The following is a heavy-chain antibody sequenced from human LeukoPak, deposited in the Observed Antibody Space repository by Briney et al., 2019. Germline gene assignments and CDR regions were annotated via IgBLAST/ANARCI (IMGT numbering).Heavy chain of an antibody. CDR1: GGSISSSSYY. V-gene: IGHV4-39*01. CDR2: IYYSGST. Sequence: SETLSLNCTVSGGSISSSSYYWGWIRQPPGKGLEWIGIIYYSGSTYYNPSLKSRLTISVDTSKNQFSLKLSSVTATDTAVYYCARRGYCSSTSCYEYWFDPWGQGTLVTVSS. J-gene: IGHJ5*02. CDR3: ARRGYCSSTSCYEYWFDP. D-gene: IGHD2-2*01.